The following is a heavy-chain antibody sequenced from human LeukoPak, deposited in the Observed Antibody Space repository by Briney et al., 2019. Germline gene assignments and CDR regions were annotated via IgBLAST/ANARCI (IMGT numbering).Heavy chain of an antibody. V-gene: IGHV4-39*01. CDR3: ARAGYSYGIISYFDS. Sequence: SETLSLTCTVSGGSISSSSHYWGWIRQPPGKGLEWIGVSTYYNPSLKNRVTISRDTSKNQFSLKLSSVTAAGTAIYYCARAGYSYGIISYFDSWGQGTLVTVSS. CDR1: GGSISSSSHY. CDR2: VST. J-gene: IGHJ4*02. D-gene: IGHD5-18*01.